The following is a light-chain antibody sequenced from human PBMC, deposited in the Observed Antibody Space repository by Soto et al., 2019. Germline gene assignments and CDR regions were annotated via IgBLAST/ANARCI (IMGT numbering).Light chain of an antibody. CDR3: SSYTGSSTV. V-gene: IGLV2-14*01. J-gene: IGLJ2*01. CDR1: SSDVGGYKY. CDR2: EVS. Sequence: QSALTQPASVSGSPGQSITISCTGTSSDVGGYKYVSWYQQHPGKAPKLMIYEVSNRPSGVSNRFSGSKSGNTASLTISGLQAEDEADYYCSSYTGSSTVFGGGTKLTVL.